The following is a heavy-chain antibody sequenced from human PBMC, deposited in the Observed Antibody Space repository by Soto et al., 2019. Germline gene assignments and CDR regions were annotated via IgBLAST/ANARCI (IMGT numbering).Heavy chain of an antibody. J-gene: IGHJ6*02. CDR3: AKDRAXSSXXXQDYYYYYGMDV. Sequence: EVQLLESGGGLVQPGGSLRLSCAASGFTFSSYAMSWVRQAPGKGLEWVSAISGSGGSTYYADSVKGRFTISRDNSKNTLYLQMNSLRAEDTAVYYCAKDRAXSSXXXQDYYYYYGMDVWGQGTTVTXSS. CDR1: GFTFSSYA. CDR2: ISGSGGST. D-gene: IGHD6-6*01. V-gene: IGHV3-23*01.